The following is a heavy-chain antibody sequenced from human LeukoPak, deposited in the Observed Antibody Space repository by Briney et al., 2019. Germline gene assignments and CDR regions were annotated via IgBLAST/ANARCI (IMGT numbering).Heavy chain of an antibody. CDR2: ISYDGSNK. D-gene: IGHD4-11*01. CDR3: ARDSDYHLDY. V-gene: IGHV3-30-3*01. Sequence: GGSLRLSCAASGFTFSSYAMHWVRQAPGKGLEWVAVISYDGSNKYYADSVKGRFTISRDNSKNTLYLQMNSLRAEDTAAYYCARDSDYHLDYWGQGTLVTVSS. CDR1: GFTFSSYA. J-gene: IGHJ4*02.